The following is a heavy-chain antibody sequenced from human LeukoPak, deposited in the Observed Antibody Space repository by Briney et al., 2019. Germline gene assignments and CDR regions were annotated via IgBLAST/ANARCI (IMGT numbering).Heavy chain of an antibody. D-gene: IGHD3-10*01. J-gene: IGHJ4*02. CDR2: INTNTGHP. V-gene: IGHV7-4-1*02. Sequence: GASVKVSCKASGYTFTSYDINWVRQAPGQGLEWMGWINTNTGHPTYAQGFTGRFVFSLDTSVSTAYLQISSLKAEDTAVYYCARSADPRPFGEYFDYWGQGTLVTVSS. CDR3: ARSADPRPFGEYFDY. CDR1: GYTFTSYD.